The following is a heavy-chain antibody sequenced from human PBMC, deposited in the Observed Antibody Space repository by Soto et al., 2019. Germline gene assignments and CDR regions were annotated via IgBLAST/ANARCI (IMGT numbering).Heavy chain of an antibody. Sequence: EDQLLESGGGSAQPGGSLRPSCVASGFTFNNYAMNWVPQASGKGLEWVSSFSGSPTTTYYADSVKGRFTISRDNSKNTLHLQMNSLRAEDTAVYFCARGYVGSWSHFDSWGQGTLVTVSS. CDR2: FSGSPTTT. J-gene: IGHJ4*02. V-gene: IGHV3-23*01. CDR1: GFTFNNYA. D-gene: IGHD2-15*01. CDR3: ARGYVGSWSHFDS.